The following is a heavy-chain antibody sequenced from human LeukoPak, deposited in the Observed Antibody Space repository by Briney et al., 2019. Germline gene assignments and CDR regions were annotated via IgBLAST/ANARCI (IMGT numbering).Heavy chain of an antibody. CDR3: ARGVISRYGFDF. V-gene: IGHV3-74*01. CDR1: GFTFSSYW. D-gene: IGHD3-3*02. J-gene: IGHJ4*02. Sequence: GGSLRLSRAASGFTFSSYWMHWVRQAPGKGLLWVSRIKPDGSTTNYADSVKGRFSISRDNAKNTLYLQMNSLRAEDTAVYYCARGVISRYGFDFGGQGTPVTVSS. CDR2: IKPDGSTT.